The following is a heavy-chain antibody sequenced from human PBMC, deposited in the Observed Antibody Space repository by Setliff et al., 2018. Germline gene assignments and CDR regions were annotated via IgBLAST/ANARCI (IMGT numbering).Heavy chain of an antibody. V-gene: IGHV4-4*08. CDR3: ARSSYYASGNSHNYYMDV. CDR1: GGSISSYY. Sequence: PSETLSLTCNVSGGSISSYYWSWIRQPPWKGLEWIGYIYTSGSTNYNPSLKGRVTMTSDTSRNQLSLKLTSVSAADTAIYYCARSSYYASGNSHNYYMDVWGKGTAVTVSS. D-gene: IGHD3-10*01. J-gene: IGHJ6*03. CDR2: IYTSGST.